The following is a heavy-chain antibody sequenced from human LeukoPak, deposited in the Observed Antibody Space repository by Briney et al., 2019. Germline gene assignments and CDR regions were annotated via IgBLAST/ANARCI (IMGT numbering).Heavy chain of an antibody. J-gene: IGHJ4*01. CDR1: GSTFSGSNYY. D-gene: IGHD6-19*01. V-gene: IGHV4-39*01. Sequence: PAETLTLTCTVSGSTFSGSNYYWGRIRQPPGKGLEWIGNLYYSGSTYDNPSLKSRVIISGNTTNNQFSHKLSSITDAETAVLSCVTAVRIGPFLYYIDSWGQGTPVTVSS. CDR2: LYYSGST. CDR3: VTAVRIGPFLYYIDS.